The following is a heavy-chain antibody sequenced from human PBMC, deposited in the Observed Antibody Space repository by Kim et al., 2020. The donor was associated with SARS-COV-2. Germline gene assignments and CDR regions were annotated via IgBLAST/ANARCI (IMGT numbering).Heavy chain of an antibody. J-gene: IGHJ4*01. D-gene: IGHD3-10*01. V-gene: IGHV4-34*01. CDR1: GGSFSGYY. Sequence: SETLSLTCAVYGGSFSGYYWSWIRQPPGKGLEWIGEINHSGSTNYNPSLKSRVTISVDTSKNQFSLKLSSVTAADTAVYYCARGRGRTGSTRGVFDYWG. CDR3: ARGRGRTGSTRGVFDY. CDR2: INHSGST.